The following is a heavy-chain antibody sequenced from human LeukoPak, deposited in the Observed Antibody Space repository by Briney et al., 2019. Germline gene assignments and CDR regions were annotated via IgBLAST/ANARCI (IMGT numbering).Heavy chain of an antibody. CDR3: TRDLFGSGWYSSAFDI. J-gene: IGHJ3*02. Sequence: PARSLRLSCTASGFTVGDYAMSWVRQAPGKGLEWVGFIRSKAYGGTTEYAASVKGRFTISRDDSKSIAYLQMNSLKTEDTAVYYCTRDLFGSGWYSSAFDIWGQGTMVTVSS. CDR2: IRSKAYGGTT. CDR1: GFTVGDYA. V-gene: IGHV3-49*04. D-gene: IGHD6-19*01.